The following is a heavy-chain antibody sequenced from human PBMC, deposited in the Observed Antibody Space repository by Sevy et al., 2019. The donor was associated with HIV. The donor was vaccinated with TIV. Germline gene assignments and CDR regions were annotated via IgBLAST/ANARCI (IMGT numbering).Heavy chain of an antibody. J-gene: IGHJ6*02. V-gene: IGHV5-51*01. Sequence: GESLKISCKGSEYSFRTYWIGWVRQMPGKGLEWMGIIYPDDSDTRYSPPFQGQVTISADKSINTAYLQWNSLRASDSAMYYCARHHASYGVTGYYYYSGLDVWGQGTTVTVSS. CDR2: IYPDDSDT. CDR1: EYSFRTYW. D-gene: IGHD4-17*01. CDR3: ARHHASYGVTGYYYYSGLDV.